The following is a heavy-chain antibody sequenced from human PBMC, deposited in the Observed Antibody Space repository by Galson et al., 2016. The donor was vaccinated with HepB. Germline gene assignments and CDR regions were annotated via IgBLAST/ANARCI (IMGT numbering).Heavy chain of an antibody. CDR3: TTASTIHYTNYYYMDV. Sequence: SLRLSCAGARLSFNNAWMSWVRQAPGKGLECVGRFQRKTDGDTTDYATPVRGRFTISRDDSTDTLYLQMHSLETEDTAVYFCTTASTIHYTNYYYMDVWGKGTTVTVSS. CDR2: FQRKTDGDTT. J-gene: IGHJ6*03. D-gene: IGHD2-2*01. V-gene: IGHV3-15*01. CDR1: RLSFNNAW.